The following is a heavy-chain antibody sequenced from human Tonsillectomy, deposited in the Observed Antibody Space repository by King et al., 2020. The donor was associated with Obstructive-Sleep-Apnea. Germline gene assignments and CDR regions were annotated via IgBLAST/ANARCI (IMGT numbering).Heavy chain of an antibody. Sequence: VQLVESWGGLVKPGGSLRLSCAASGVTFSNAWMSWVRQAPGKGLEWVGRIKSKTDGGTTDYAAPVKCRFTISRDDSKNTLYLQMNSLKTEDTAVYYCTTDCSGGSCYHYWGQGTLVTVSS. CDR1: GVTFSNAW. J-gene: IGHJ4*02. CDR3: TTDCSGGSCYHY. CDR2: IKSKTDGGTT. V-gene: IGHV3-15*01. D-gene: IGHD2-15*01.